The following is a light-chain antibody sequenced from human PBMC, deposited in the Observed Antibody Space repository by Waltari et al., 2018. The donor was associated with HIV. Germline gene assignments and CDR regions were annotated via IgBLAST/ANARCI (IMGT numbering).Light chain of an antibody. CDR1: QNITNK. CDR2: DAP. J-gene: IGKJ1*01. V-gene: IGKV3D-15*01. Sequence: VLTQAPSTLSVSLVVGDSLSCRASQNITNKLGWYQQKAGQAPRLLIYDAPRRATAIPDRFSGSGSGTEFNLTISRLVFEDVADYVCQQYKYWPETFGQGTKVEIK. CDR3: QQYKYWPET.